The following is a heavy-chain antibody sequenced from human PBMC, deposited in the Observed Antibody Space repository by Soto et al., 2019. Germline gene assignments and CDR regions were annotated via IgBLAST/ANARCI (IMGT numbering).Heavy chain of an antibody. J-gene: IGHJ4*02. D-gene: IGHD4-17*01. V-gene: IGHV3-30*18. Sequence: GGSLRLSCAASGFTFSSYGMHWVRQAPGKGLEWVAVISYDGSNKYYADSVKGRFTISRDNSKNTLYLQMNSLRAEDTAVYYCAKDFSSAYGDYGYWGQGTLVTVSS. CDR2: ISYDGSNK. CDR3: AKDFSSAYGDYGY. CDR1: GFTFSSYG.